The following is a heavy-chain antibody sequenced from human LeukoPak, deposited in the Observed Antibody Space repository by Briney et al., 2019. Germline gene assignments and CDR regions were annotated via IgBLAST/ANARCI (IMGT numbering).Heavy chain of an antibody. CDR3: ARDTTYYYDSSGYS. Sequence: ASMKVSCKASGYTFTGYYMHWVRQAPGQGLEWMGWINPNSGGTNYAQKFQGRVTMTRDTSISTAYMELSRLRSDDTAVYYCARDTTYYYDSSGYSWGQGTLVTVSS. V-gene: IGHV1-2*02. D-gene: IGHD3-22*01. CDR2: INPNSGGT. CDR1: GYTFTGYY. J-gene: IGHJ5*02.